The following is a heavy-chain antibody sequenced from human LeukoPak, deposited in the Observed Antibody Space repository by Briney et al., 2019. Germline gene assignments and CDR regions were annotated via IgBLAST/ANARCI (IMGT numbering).Heavy chain of an antibody. V-gene: IGHV1-2*02. CDR1: GYTFTGYY. J-gene: IGHJ3*02. CDR2: INPNSGGT. CDR3: ARDLYCSSTSCYGSSDAFDI. Sequence: ASVKVSCEASGYTFTGYYMHWVRQAPGQGLEWMGWINPNSGGTNYAQKFQGRVTMTRDTSISTAYMELSRLRSDDTAVYYCARDLYCSSTSCYGSSDAFDIWGQGTMVTVSS. D-gene: IGHD2-2*01.